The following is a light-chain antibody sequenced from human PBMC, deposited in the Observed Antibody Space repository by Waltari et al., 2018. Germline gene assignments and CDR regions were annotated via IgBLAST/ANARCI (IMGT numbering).Light chain of an antibody. CDR2: WSV. CDR1: QSLLDTSKNKNN. Sequence: DIVMTQSPDSLAVSLGERATIKCKSSQSLLDTSKNKNNDGWYQQKPGQPPRLLIYWSVTRESGVPDRFSGSGSWTDFTLTISSLQAEDVAVYYCQQYYTFPCTFGQGTKVEIK. CDR3: QQYYTFPCT. J-gene: IGKJ1*01. V-gene: IGKV4-1*01.